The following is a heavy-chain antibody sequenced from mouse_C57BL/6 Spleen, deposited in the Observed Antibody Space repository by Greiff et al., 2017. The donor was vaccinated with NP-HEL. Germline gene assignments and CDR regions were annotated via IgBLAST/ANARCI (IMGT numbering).Heavy chain of an antibody. Sequence: EVQLQQSGAELVKPGASVKLSCTASGFNIKDYYMHWVKQRTEQGLEWIGRIDPEDGETKYAPQFQGKATITADTASNTAYLQLSSLTSEDTAVYYCARWKDSSGYFDYWGQGTTLTVSS. CDR1: GFNIKDYY. J-gene: IGHJ2*01. D-gene: IGHD3-2*02. V-gene: IGHV14-2*01. CDR3: ARWKDSSGYFDY. CDR2: IDPEDGET.